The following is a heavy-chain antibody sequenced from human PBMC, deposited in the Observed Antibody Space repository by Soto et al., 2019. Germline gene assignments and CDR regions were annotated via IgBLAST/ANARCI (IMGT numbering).Heavy chain of an antibody. CDR1: GGSISSGGYY. CDR2: IYYSGST. D-gene: IGHD1-1*01. CDR3: ARWPQLDPRFDY. V-gene: IGHV4-31*03. Sequence: QVQLQESGPGLVKPSQTLSLTCTVSGGSISSGGYYWSWIRQHPGKGLEWIGYIYYSGSTYYNPSLQSRVTISVSPAKSQFSRKLSSVTAADTAVSACARWPQLDPRFDYWGPGTLVTVSS. J-gene: IGHJ4*02.